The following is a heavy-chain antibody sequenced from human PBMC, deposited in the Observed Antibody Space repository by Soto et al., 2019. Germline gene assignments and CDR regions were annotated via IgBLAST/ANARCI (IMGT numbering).Heavy chain of an antibody. D-gene: IGHD3-3*01. CDR3: ARVLAIFGVVMWYFDL. CDR2: TYYRSKWYN. CDR1: GDSVSSNSAA. Sequence: QVQLQQSGPGLVKPSQTLSLTCAISGDSVSSNSAAWNWIRQSPSRGLEWLGRTYYRSKWYNDYAVSVKSRITLNPDTSKNQFSLQLNSVTPEDTAVYYCARVLAIFGVVMWYFDLWGRGTLVTVSS. J-gene: IGHJ2*01. V-gene: IGHV6-1*01.